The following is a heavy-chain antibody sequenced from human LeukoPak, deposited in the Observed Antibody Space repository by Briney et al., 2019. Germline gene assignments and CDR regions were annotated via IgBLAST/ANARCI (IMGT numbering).Heavy chain of an antibody. Sequence: EGSLRLSCAASGFTFSSYAMSWVRQAPGKGLEWVSIISASGGSTYYADSVKGRFTISRDKSRNYLQMNSPRGDDTAIYYCAKDVRVGEYYGSGSYFDYWGQGTLVTVSS. CDR3: AKDVRVGEYYGSGSYFDY. CDR1: GFTFSSYA. CDR2: ISASGGST. D-gene: IGHD3-10*01. J-gene: IGHJ4*02. V-gene: IGHV3-23*01.